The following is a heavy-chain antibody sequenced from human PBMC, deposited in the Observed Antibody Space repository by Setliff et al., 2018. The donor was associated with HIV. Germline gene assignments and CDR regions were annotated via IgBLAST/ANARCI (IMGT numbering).Heavy chain of an antibody. Sequence: TLSLTCTVSGYSISSGYYWGWIRQPPGKGLEWIGEIYHSGSTYYNPSLKSRVTISVDTSKNQILLRLSSVTAADTAMYYCASRIYYYDESRVLREEGFVPWGQGTLVTVSS. D-gene: IGHD3-22*01. V-gene: IGHV4-38-2*02. CDR3: ASRIYYYDESRVLREEGFVP. CDR1: GYSISSGYY. CDR2: IYHSGST. J-gene: IGHJ5*02.